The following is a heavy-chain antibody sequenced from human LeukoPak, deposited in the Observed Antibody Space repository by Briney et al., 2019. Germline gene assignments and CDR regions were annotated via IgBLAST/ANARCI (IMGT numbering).Heavy chain of an antibody. CDR2: FYPGDFDT. J-gene: IGHJ3*02. D-gene: IGHD3-9*01. V-gene: IGHV5-51*01. CDR1: GYSFANYW. CDR3: ARRLRYSFDAFDI. Sequence: GESLKISCKGSGYSFANYWIGWVRQMPGKGLEWMGIFYPGDFDTRYSPSFQGQVTISADPSISTAYLQWSSLKASDTAMYYCARRLRYSFDAFDIWGQGTMVTVSS.